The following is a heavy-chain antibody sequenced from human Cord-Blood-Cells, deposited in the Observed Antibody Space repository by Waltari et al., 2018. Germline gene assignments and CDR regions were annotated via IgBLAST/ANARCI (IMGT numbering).Heavy chain of an antibody. Sequence: QVQLQQWGAGLLKPSETLSLTCAVYGGSFSGYYWSGIRQPPGNGLEWIGEINHSGSPNYNPSLKSRVTISVDTSKNQFSLKLSSVTAADTAVYYCARGVGYYGSGSYYEDYWGQGTLVTVSS. D-gene: IGHD3-10*01. V-gene: IGHV4-34*01. CDR2: INHSGSP. CDR3: ARGVGYYGSGSYYEDY. CDR1: GGSFSGYY. J-gene: IGHJ4*02.